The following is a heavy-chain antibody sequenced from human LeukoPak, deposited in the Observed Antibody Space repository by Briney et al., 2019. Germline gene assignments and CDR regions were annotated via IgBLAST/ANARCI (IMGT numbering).Heavy chain of an antibody. J-gene: IGHJ4*02. CDR3: ARDRPFDY. CDR2: IYYSGST. CDR1: GGSISSSSYY. Sequence: LETLSLTCTVSGGSISSSSYYWGWIRQPPGKGLEWIGSIYYSGSTYYNPSLKSRVTISVDTSKNQFSLKLSSVTAADTAVYYCARDRPFDYWGQGTLVTVSS. V-gene: IGHV4-39*07. D-gene: IGHD6-6*01.